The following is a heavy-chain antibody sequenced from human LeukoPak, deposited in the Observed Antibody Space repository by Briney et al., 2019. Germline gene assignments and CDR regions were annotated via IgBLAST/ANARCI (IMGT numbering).Heavy chain of an antibody. V-gene: IGHV3-30*03. CDR1: GFTFSSYG. CDR2: ISYDGSNK. Sequence: GGSLRLSCAASGFTFSSYGMHWVRQAPGKGLEWVAVISYDGSNKYYADSVKGRFTISRDNAKNSLYLQMNSLRAEDTAVYYCARDDAFDIWGQGTMVTVSS. J-gene: IGHJ3*02. CDR3: ARDDAFDI.